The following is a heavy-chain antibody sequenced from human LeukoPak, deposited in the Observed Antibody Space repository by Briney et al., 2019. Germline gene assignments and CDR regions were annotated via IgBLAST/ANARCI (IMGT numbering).Heavy chain of an antibody. J-gene: IGHJ4*02. Sequence: GESLRLSCVASGFAFSDDSMNWVRQPPGKGLEWVSSISSTSKYIYYADSVKGRFTISSDNAKNSLYLQMNNLRVDDSAVYYCAREYTAMAYDYWGQGNLVTVSS. CDR2: ISSTSKYI. CDR3: AREYTAMAYDY. CDR1: GFAFSDDS. V-gene: IGHV3-21*01. D-gene: IGHD5-18*01.